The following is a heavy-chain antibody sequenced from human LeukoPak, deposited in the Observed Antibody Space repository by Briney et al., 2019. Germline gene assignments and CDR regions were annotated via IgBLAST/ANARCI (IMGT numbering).Heavy chain of an antibody. Sequence: GASVKVSCKASGYTFTSYGISWVRQAPGQGLEWMGWISAYNGNTNYAQKLQGRVTMTTDTSTSTAYMELRSLRSEDTAVYYCAQDPYSSGWLQFDPWGQGTLVTVSS. J-gene: IGHJ5*02. CDR2: ISAYNGNT. CDR3: AQDPYSSGWLQFDP. CDR1: GYTFTSYG. D-gene: IGHD6-19*01. V-gene: IGHV1-18*01.